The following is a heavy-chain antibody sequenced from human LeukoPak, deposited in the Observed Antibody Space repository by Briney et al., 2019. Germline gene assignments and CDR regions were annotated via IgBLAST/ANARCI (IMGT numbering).Heavy chain of an antibody. CDR3: VRATVKWGNAFDF. D-gene: IGHD7-27*01. Sequence: GGSLRLSCAASGFSLRSYAMNWVRQAPGQGLEHVSAISADGGSTSYANSVKGRFTISRDNSKNTLFLQMGSLRPEDMAVYYCVRATVKWGNAFDFWGQGTMVTVSS. CDR2: ISADGGST. V-gene: IGHV3-64*01. J-gene: IGHJ3*01. CDR1: GFSLRSYA.